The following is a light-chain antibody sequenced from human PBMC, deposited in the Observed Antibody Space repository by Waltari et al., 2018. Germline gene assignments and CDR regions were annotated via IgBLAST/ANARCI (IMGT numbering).Light chain of an antibody. CDR3: CSYAGSYTWV. CDR1: TNDLCSYNY. J-gene: IGLJ3*02. Sequence: SALTQPRSVSGSPGQSVTISCTGTTNDLCSYNYVSWYQQPPGKAPKLIILHVTKRPSGVPDRLSGSKSGNTASLTISGLRAEDEAEYYCCSYAGSYTWVFGGGTKLTVV. CDR2: HVT. V-gene: IGLV2-11*01.